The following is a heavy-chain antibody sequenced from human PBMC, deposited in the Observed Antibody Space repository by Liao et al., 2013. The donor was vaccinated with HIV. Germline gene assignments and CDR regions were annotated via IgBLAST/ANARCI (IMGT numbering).Heavy chain of an antibody. CDR1: GGSIRSGDYY. V-gene: IGHV4-61*02. CDR2: IYASGST. D-gene: IGHD3-22*01. J-gene: IGHJ4*02. Sequence: QVQLQESGPGLVKPSQTLSLTCTVSGGSIRSGDYYWSWIRQPAGKGLEWIGRIYASGSTNYNPSLKSRVTMSLDTSKNQFSLKLSSLTAADTAVYYCARGGHHYDSSGYYFNYWAREPWSPSPQ. CDR3: ARGGHHYDSSGYYFNY.